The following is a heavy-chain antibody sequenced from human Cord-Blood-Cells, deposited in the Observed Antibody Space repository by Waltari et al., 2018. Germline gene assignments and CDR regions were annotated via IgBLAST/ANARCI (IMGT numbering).Heavy chain of an antibody. D-gene: IGHD1-26*01. CDR1: GGSFSGYY. CDR2: SNHSGST. Sequence: QVQLQQWGAGLLKPSETLSLTCAVYGGSFSGYYWSWIRQPPGKGLEWIGESNHSGSTNYNPSLKSRVTISVDTSKNQFSLKLSSVTAADTAVYYCARGLVYSGSYYDPDAFDIWGQGTMVTVSS. V-gene: IGHV4-34*01. J-gene: IGHJ3*02. CDR3: ARGLVYSGSYYDPDAFDI.